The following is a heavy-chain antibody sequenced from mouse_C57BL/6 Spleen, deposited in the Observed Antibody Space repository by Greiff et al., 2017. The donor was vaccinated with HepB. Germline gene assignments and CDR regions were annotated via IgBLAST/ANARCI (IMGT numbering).Heavy chain of an antibody. Sequence: EVKLVESGGGLVQSGRSLRLSCATSGFTFSDFYMEWVRQAPGKGLEWIAASRNKANDYTTEYSASVKGRFIVSRDTSQSILYLQMNALRAEDTAMYYCAREDNYGSSYWYFDVWGTGTTVTVSS. J-gene: IGHJ1*03. V-gene: IGHV7-1*01. D-gene: IGHD1-1*01. CDR1: GFTFSDFY. CDR3: AREDNYGSSYWYFDV. CDR2: SRNKANDYTT.